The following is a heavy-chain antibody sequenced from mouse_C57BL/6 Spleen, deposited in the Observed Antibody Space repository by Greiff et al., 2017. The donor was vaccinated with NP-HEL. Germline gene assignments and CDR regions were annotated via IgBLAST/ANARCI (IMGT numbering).Heavy chain of an antibody. V-gene: IGHV1-53*01. CDR2: INPSNGGT. CDR1: GYTFTSYW. J-gene: IGHJ1*03. Sequence: VQLQQPGTELVKPGASVKLSCKASGYTFTSYWMHWVKQRPGQGLEWIGNINPSNGGTNYNEKFKSKATLTVDKSSSTAYMQLRSLTSEDAAVYYCARNYGSSYWYFDVWGTGTTVTVSS. D-gene: IGHD1-1*01. CDR3: ARNYGSSYWYFDV.